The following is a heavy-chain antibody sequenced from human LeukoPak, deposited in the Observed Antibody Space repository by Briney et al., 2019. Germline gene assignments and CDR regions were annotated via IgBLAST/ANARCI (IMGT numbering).Heavy chain of an antibody. Sequence: GGSLRLSCAASGFTFSNAWMNWVRQAPGKGLEWVGRIKSKTDGGTTDYAAPVKGRFTISRDNAKNSLYLQMNSLRAEDTAIYYCTRVGYIDEGIDYWGQGTLVTVSS. CDR2: IKSKTDGGTT. D-gene: IGHD5-24*01. CDR3: TRVGYIDEGIDY. CDR1: GFTFSNAW. J-gene: IGHJ4*02. V-gene: IGHV3-15*07.